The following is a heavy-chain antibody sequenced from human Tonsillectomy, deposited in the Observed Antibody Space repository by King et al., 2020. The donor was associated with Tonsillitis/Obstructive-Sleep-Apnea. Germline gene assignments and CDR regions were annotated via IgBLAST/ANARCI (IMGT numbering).Heavy chain of an antibody. CDR1: GGSFSGYY. V-gene: IGHV4-34*01. CDR2: ISHSGST. CDR3: AREGSHNGFVI. Sequence: VQLQQWGAGLLKPSETLSLTCAVYGGSFSGYYWSWIRQPPGKGLEWIGEISHSGSTNYTPSLKRRVTISLDTSKNQFSLKLNSVTAADTAIYYCAREGSHNGFVIWGQGTMVTVSS. J-gene: IGHJ3*02.